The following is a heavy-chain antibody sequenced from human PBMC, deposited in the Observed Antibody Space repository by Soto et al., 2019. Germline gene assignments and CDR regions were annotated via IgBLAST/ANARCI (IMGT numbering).Heavy chain of an antibody. CDR1: GGSFSSSYYY. Sequence: TLSLTCIVSGGSFSSSYYYWGWIRQPPGKGLEWIGYVYQSGDTNYNPSLKSRVTMSMDASENQFSLTLTSVAAADTALYYCARVKNWAEFDYWGQGALVTVSS. CDR2: VYQSGDT. CDR3: ARVKNWAEFDY. V-gene: IGHV4-61*01. J-gene: IGHJ4*02. D-gene: IGHD7-27*01.